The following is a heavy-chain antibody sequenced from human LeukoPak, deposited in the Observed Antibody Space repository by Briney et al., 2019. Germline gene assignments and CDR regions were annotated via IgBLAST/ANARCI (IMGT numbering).Heavy chain of an antibody. CDR2: INPNSGGT. CDR3: ARDGLYGSGSYHDY. CDR1: GYTFTGYY. D-gene: IGHD3-10*01. V-gene: IGHV1-2*02. Sequence: ASVKVSCKASGYTFTGYYMHWVRQAPGQGLEWMGWINPNSGGTNYAQKFQGRVTMTRDTSISTAYMELSRLRSDDTAVYYCARDGLYGSGSYHDYWGQGTLVTVSS. J-gene: IGHJ4*02.